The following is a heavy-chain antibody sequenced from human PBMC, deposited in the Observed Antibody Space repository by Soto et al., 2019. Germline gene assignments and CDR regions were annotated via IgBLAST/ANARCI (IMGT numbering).Heavy chain of an antibody. V-gene: IGHV4-59*08. CDR3: SRLYDYFDY. CDR2: IYYSRTT. J-gene: IGHJ4*02. CDR1: GGSITTYY. Sequence: QVQLQESGPGLVKPSETLSLTCTVSGGSITTYYWSWIRQSPGKGLAGIAYIYYSRTTNYNPSLKSRVTISVDTSKNQFSLNLSSVTAADTAVYYCSRLYDYFDYWGQGTLVTVSS.